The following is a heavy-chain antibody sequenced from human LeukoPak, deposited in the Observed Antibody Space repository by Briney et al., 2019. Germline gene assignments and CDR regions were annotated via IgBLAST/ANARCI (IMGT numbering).Heavy chain of an antibody. J-gene: IGHJ4*02. Sequence: SETLSLTCAVYGGSFSGYYWSWIRQPPGKGLEWIGEINHSGSTNYNPSLKSRVTISVDTSKNQFSLKLSSMTAADTAVYYCARVVATTYYFDYWGQGTLVTVSS. V-gene: IGHV4-34*01. CDR3: ARVVATTYYFDY. D-gene: IGHD5-12*01. CDR1: GGSFSGYY. CDR2: INHSGST.